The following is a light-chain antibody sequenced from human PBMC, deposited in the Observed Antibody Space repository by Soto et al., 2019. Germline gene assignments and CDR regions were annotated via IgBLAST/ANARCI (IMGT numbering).Light chain of an antibody. CDR3: QQYGNSPA. CDR2: GAS. V-gene: IGKV3-20*01. Sequence: EIVLTQSPGTQSLSPGERATLSCRASQSVSSSYLAWYQQKPGQAPRLLIYGASSRATGIPDRFSGSGSGTDFALTIIRLEPEEFAVYYCQQYGNSPAFGGGTKVEIK. J-gene: IGKJ4*01. CDR1: QSVSSSY.